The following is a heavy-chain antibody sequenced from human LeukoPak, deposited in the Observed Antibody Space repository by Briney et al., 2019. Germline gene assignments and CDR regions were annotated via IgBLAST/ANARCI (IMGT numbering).Heavy chain of an antibody. V-gene: IGHV3-23*01. Sequence: GGSLRLSCAASGFPFSSYAMSWVRQAPGKGLEWVSAISASASGGSTYYADSVKGRFTISRDNSKNTLYVQMNSLRAEDTAVYYCAGVGYNWNDGSFRYWGQGTLVTVSS. CDR2: ISASASGGST. CDR1: GFPFSSYA. D-gene: IGHD1-1*01. CDR3: AGVGYNWNDGSFRY. J-gene: IGHJ4*02.